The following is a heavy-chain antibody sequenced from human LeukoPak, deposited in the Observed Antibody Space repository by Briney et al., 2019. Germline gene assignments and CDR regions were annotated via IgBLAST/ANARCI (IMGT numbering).Heavy chain of an antibody. CDR2: INPNSGGT. Sequence: GASVKVSCKASGYTFTGYYMHWVRQAPGQGLEWMGWINPNSGGTNYPQKFQGRVTMTRDTSIRTAYMELSRLRSDDTAVYYCASGGATLLRGDDAFDIWGQGTMVTVSS. CDR1: GYTFTGYY. CDR3: ASGGATLLRGDDAFDI. D-gene: IGHD1-26*01. J-gene: IGHJ3*02. V-gene: IGHV1-2*02.